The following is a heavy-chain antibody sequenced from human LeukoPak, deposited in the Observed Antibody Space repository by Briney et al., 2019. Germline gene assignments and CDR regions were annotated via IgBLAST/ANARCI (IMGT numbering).Heavy chain of an antibody. CDR1: GGSISSYY. CDR2: IYTSGST. D-gene: IGHD5-24*01. J-gene: IGHJ6*03. Sequence: SETLSLTCTVSGGSISSYYWSWIRQPAGKGLEWIGRIYTSGSTNYNPSLKSRVAISVDTSKNQFSLKLSSVTAADTAVYYCARDRDDSYYYYYYMDVWGKGTTVTVSS. CDR3: ARDRDDSYYYYYYMDV. V-gene: IGHV4-4*07.